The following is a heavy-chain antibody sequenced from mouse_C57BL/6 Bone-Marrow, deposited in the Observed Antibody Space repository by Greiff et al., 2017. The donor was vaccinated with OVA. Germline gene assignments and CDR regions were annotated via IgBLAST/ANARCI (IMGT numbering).Heavy chain of an antibody. Sequence: VQLQQSGPELVKPGASVKISCKASGYTFTDYYINWVKQRPGQGLEWIGWIFPGSGSTYYNEKFKGKATLTVDKSSSTAYMLLISLTSEDSAVYFCASPYYYGSSYDWYFDVWGTGTTVTVSS. V-gene: IGHV1-75*01. CDR2: IFPGSGST. CDR1: GYTFTDYY. D-gene: IGHD1-1*01. J-gene: IGHJ1*03. CDR3: ASPYYYGSSYDWYFDV.